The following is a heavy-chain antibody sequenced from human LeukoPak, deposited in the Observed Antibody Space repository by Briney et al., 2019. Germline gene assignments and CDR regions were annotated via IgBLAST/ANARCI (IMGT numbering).Heavy chain of an antibody. CDR2: ISSSGSTI. Sequence: GGSLRLSCAASGFTFSSYEMNWVRQAPGMGLEWVSYISSSGSTIYYADSVKGRFTISRDNAKNSLYLQMNSLRAEDTAVYYCARESVAGNYYYGMDVWGKGTTVTVSS. V-gene: IGHV3-48*03. D-gene: IGHD6-19*01. J-gene: IGHJ6*04. CDR1: GFTFSSYE. CDR3: ARESVAGNYYYGMDV.